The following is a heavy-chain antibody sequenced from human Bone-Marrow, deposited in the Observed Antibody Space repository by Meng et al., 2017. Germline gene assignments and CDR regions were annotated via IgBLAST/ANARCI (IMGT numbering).Heavy chain of an antibody. Sequence: GSLRLSCTVSGYSISSGYDWCWIRQPPGKGLEWIGSSYHSGSTYYNPSLKSRVTISVDTSKNQFSLKLSSVHAADTAVYYCARRPQRRWLPNNDAFDIWGQGTMVTVSS. D-gene: IGHD5-12*01. CDR3: ARRPQRRWLPNNDAFDI. J-gene: IGHJ3*02. CDR1: GYSISSGYD. V-gene: IGHV4-38-2*02. CDR2: SYHSGST.